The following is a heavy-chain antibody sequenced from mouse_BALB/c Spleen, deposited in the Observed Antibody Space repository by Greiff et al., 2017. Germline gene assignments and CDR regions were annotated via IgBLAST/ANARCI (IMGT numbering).Heavy chain of an antibody. Sequence: EVQLQQSGPGLVKPSQSLSLTCTVTGYSITSDYAWNWIRQFPGNKLEWMGYISYSGSTSYNPSLKSRISITRDTSKNQFFLQLNSVTTEDTATYYCAREGYDYWFAYWGQGTLVTVSA. V-gene: IGHV3-2*02. CDR3: AREGYDYWFAY. D-gene: IGHD2-4*01. CDR2: ISYSGST. J-gene: IGHJ3*01. CDR1: GYSITSDYA.